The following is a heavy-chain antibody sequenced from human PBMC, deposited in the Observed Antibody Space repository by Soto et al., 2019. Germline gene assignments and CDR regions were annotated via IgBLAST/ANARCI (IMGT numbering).Heavy chain of an antibody. D-gene: IGHD3-16*01. V-gene: IGHV3-30*18. CDR1: GITFSSYG. CDR3: AKGLGWRVLGDAFDI. Sequence: QVQLVESGGGVVQPGRSLRLSCAASGITFSSYGMHWVRQAPGKGLEWVAVISYDGTNKYYGDSVKGRFGISRDNSKNTLYLQMNSLRAEDTAAYYCAKGLGWRVLGDAFDIWGQGTMVTVSS. J-gene: IGHJ3*02. CDR2: ISYDGTNK.